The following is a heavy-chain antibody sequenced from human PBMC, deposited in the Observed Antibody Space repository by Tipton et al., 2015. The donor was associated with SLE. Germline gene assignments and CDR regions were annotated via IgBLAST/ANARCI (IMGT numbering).Heavy chain of an antibody. CDR3: ARVSSWGSGYFAY. CDR1: GGSISSYY. CDR2: IYYSGST. V-gene: IGHV4-59*01. J-gene: IGHJ4*02. Sequence: TLSLTCTVSGGSISSYYWSWIRQPPGKGLEWIGYIYYSGSTNYNPSLKSRVTISVDTSKNQFSLKLSSVTAADTAVYYCARVSSWGSGYFAYWGQGTLVTVSS. D-gene: IGHD7-27*01.